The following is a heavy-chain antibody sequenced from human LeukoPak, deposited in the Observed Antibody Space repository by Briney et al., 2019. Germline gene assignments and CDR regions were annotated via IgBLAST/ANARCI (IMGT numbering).Heavy chain of an antibody. V-gene: IGHV3-53*01. CDR1: GFTVTTTD. D-gene: IGHD2-15*01. CDR3: ARERGSD. J-gene: IGHJ4*02. Sequence: GGSLRLSCEGLGFTVTTTDTLGFMGWVRQAPGKGLEWVSLIHVGVNTYYADSVKGRFTLSRDNLKNTLYLQMNSLGAEDTAVYYCARERGSDWGQGILVTVSS. CDR2: IHVGVNT.